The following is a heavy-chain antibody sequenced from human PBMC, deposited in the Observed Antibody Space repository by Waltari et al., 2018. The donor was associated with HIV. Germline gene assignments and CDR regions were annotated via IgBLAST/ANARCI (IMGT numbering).Heavy chain of an antibody. D-gene: IGHD3-3*01. V-gene: IGHV4-31*03. J-gene: IGHJ4*02. CDR3: ARRADDWSGEGPTYYFDY. CDR1: GVAISSGGYT. Sequence: QVQLQESGPGLVKPSQTLSLTCTVPGVAISSGGYTWRWIRQHPGKGLEWIGYIYYSGSTYYNPSLKSRVTISVDTSKNQFSLRLSSVTAADTAVYYCARRADDWSGEGPTYYFDYWGQGTLVTVSS. CDR2: IYYSGST.